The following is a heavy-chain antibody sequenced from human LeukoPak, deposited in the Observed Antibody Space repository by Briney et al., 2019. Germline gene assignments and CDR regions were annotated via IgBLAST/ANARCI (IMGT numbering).Heavy chain of an antibody. J-gene: IGHJ3*02. CDR2: ISYDGSNK. CDR1: GFTFSSYA. CDR3: ARDVHLVVPAAIPTKDAFDI. V-gene: IGHV3-30-3*01. Sequence: GGSLRLSCAASGFTFSSYAMHWVRQAPGKGLEWVAVISYDGSNKYYADSVKGRFTISRDNAKNSLYLQMNSLRAEDTAVYYCARDVHLVVPAAIPTKDAFDIWGQGTMVTVSS. D-gene: IGHD2-2*02.